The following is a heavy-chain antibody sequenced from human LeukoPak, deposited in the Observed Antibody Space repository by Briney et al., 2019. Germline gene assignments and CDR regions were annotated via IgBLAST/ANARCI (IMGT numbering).Heavy chain of an antibody. J-gene: IGHJ3*02. V-gene: IGHV7-4-1*02. CDR3: AREEDDILTGYYAFDI. CDR1: GYTFTSYY. CDR2: INTNTGNP. D-gene: IGHD3-9*01. Sequence: ASVKVSCKASGYTFTSYYMHWVRQAPGQGLEWMGWINTNTGNPTYAQGFTGRFVFSLDTSVSTAYLQISSLKAEDTAVYYCAREEDDILTGYYAFDIWGQGTMVTVSS.